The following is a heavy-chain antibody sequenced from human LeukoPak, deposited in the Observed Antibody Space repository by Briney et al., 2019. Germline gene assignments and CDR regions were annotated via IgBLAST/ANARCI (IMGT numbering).Heavy chain of an antibody. CDR3: AKDITMVRGAEFDY. CDR1: GFTFDDYA. Sequence: PGRSLRLSCAASGFTFDDYAMHWVRQAPGKGLEWVSGISWNSGSIGYADSVKSRFTISRDNAKNSLYLQMNSLRAEDTALYYCAKDITMVRGAEFDYWGQGTLVTVSS. CDR2: ISWNSGSI. D-gene: IGHD3-10*01. V-gene: IGHV3-9*01. J-gene: IGHJ4*02.